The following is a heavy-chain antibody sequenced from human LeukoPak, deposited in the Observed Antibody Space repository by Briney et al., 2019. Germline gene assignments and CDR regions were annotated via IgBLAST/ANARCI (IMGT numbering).Heavy chain of an antibody. CDR1: GFTFSNYA. D-gene: IGHD3-10*01. Sequence: GGSLRLSCAASGFTFSNYALTWVRQAPGKGLEWVSVISGSGDNTYYADSVKGRFTISRDIPRNTLYLQMDSLRADDTAVYYCAKHLWRDLLWFGEGYYFDYWGQGTLATVSS. CDR3: AKHLWRDLLWFGEGYYFDY. V-gene: IGHV3-23*01. J-gene: IGHJ4*02. CDR2: ISGSGDNT.